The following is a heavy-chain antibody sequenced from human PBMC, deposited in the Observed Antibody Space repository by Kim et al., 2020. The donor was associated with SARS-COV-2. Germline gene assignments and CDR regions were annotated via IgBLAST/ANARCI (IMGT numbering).Heavy chain of an antibody. CDR1: GYTFTGYY. V-gene: IGHV1-2*06. D-gene: IGHD3-3*01. CDR2: INPNSGDT. J-gene: IGHJ3*02. Sequence: ASVKVSCKASGYTFTGYYMHWVRQAPGQGPEWMGRINPNSGDTNYAQKFQGSVTMTRDTSISTAYMELSSLRSDDTAVYYCVCGYYRPTPPGTFDIWGQGTMVTVSS. CDR3: VCGYYRPTPPGTFDI.